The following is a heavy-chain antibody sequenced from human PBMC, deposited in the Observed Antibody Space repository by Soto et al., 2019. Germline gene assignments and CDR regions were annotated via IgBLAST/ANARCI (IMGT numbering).Heavy chain of an antibody. Sequence: PGGSLRLSCAASGFTFSSYAMSWVRQAPGKGLEWVSAISGSGGSAYYADSVKGRFTISRDNSKNTLYLQMNSLRAEDTAVYYCAKDGWRAAAGIGQYYYYGMDVWRQGTTVTVSS. CDR2: ISGSGGSA. J-gene: IGHJ6*02. CDR3: AKDGWRAAAGIGQYYYYGMDV. V-gene: IGHV3-23*01. D-gene: IGHD6-13*01. CDR1: GFTFSSYA.